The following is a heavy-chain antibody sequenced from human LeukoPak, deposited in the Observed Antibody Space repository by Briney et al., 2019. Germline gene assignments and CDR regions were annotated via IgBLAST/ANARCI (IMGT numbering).Heavy chain of an antibody. J-gene: IGHJ5*02. CDR2: ISGSGGSS. CDR3: AKIPHGDYVKWFDP. Sequence: GGSLRLFCAASGFTFSNYAMSWVRQAPGKGLEWVSAISGSGGSSYYADSVKGRFTISRDNSKNTLYLQVNSLRAEDTAVYYCAKIPHGDYVKWFDPWGQGTLVTVSS. V-gene: IGHV3-23*01. CDR1: GFTFSNYA. D-gene: IGHD4-17*01.